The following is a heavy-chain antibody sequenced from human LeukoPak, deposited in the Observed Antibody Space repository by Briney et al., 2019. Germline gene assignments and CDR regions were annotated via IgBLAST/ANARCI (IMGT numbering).Heavy chain of an antibody. Sequence: GGSLRLSCAASGFTFDDYAMHWVRQAPGKGLEWVSLISGDGDSANYADSVKGRFTISRDNSKSTLYLQMSSLRAEDTAIYYCAKVDWSWYFDYWGQGTLVIVSS. D-gene: IGHD1-26*01. CDR2: ISGDGDSA. V-gene: IGHV3-43*02. J-gene: IGHJ4*02. CDR3: AKVDWSWYFDY. CDR1: GFTFDDYA.